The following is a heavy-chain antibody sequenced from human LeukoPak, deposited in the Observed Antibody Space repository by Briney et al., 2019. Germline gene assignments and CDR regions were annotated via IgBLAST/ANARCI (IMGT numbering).Heavy chain of an antibody. D-gene: IGHD3-22*01. CDR2: IKSKTDDGTT. Sequence: GGSMRLSCAASGFTFSNAWMSWVRQAPGKGLEWVGRIKSKTDDGTTDYAAPVKGRFTISRDDSKNTLYLQMNSMKTEDTAVYYCTTDSSDNYYDITGYVYWGQGTLVTVSS. CDR3: TTDSSDNYYDITGYVY. J-gene: IGHJ4*02. CDR1: GFTFSNAW. V-gene: IGHV3-15*01.